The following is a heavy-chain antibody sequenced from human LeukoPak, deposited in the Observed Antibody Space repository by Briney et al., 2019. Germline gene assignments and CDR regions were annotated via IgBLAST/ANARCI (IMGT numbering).Heavy chain of an antibody. CDR1: GGSISSSNW. CDR2: IYHSGST. V-gene: IGHV4-4*02. J-gene: IGHJ4*01. CDR3: AKGYDFWSGGIDY. D-gene: IGHD3-3*01. Sequence: SGTLSLTCAVSGGSISSSNWWSWVRQPPGKGLEWIGEIYHSGSTNYNPSLKSRVTISVDKSKNQFSLKLSSVTAADTAVYYCAKGYDFWSGGIDYWGHGNLGTVSS.